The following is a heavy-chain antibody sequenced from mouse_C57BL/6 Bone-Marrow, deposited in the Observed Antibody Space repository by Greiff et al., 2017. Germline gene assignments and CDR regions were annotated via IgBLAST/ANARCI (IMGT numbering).Heavy chain of an antibody. CDR1: GFNIKDDY. V-gene: IGHV14-4*01. Sequence: EVKLQESGAELVRPGASVKLSCTASGFNIKDDYMHWVKQRPEQGLEWIGWIDPENGDTEYASKFQGKATITADTSSNTAYLQLSSLTSEDTAVXYCTTGDYVLYYAMDYWGQGTSVTVSS. CDR2: IDPENGDT. CDR3: TTGDYVLYYAMDY. J-gene: IGHJ4*01. D-gene: IGHD2-4*01.